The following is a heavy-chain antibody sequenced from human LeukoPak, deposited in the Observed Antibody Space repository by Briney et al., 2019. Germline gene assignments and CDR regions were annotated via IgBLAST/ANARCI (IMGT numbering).Heavy chain of an antibody. V-gene: IGHV4-30-2*01. J-gene: IGHJ4*02. Sequence: SQTLSLTCTVSGGSISSGGYYWSWIRQPPGKGLEWIGYIYHSGSTYYNPSLKSRVTISVDRSKNQFSLKLSSVTAADTAVYYCAREVEMTDHIDYWGQGTLVTVSS. CDR3: AREVEMTDHIDY. CDR1: GGSISSGGYY. D-gene: IGHD5-24*01. CDR2: IYHSGST.